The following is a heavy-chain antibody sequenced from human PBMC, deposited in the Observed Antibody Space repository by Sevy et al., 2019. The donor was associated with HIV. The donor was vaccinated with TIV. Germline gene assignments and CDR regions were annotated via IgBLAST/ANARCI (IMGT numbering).Heavy chain of an antibody. CDR1: GFTFSDYY. D-gene: IGHD2-2*01. CDR3: ARIKGASSSYAMDV. V-gene: IGHV3-11*01. J-gene: IGHJ6*02. Sequence: GGSLRLSCAASGFTFSDYYMTWIRQAPGKGLEWVSYISSSGSTIYYADSVKGRFTISRDNSNNTLDLQMNSLRAEDTAIYYCARIKGASSSYAMDVWGQGTTVTVSS. CDR2: ISSSGSTI.